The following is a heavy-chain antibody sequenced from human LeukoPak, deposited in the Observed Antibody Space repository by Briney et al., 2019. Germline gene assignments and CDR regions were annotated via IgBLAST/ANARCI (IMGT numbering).Heavy chain of an antibody. J-gene: IGHJ5*02. CDR2: IIPILGTA. Sequence: GASVKVSCKASGGTFSSYAISWVRQAPGRGLEWMGGIIPILGTANYAQKFQGSVTITTAEFMSTAYMELSSLRSEDTAVYYCALAKTNWFDPWGQGTLVTVSS. V-gene: IGHV1-69*05. CDR3: ALAKTNWFDP. CDR1: GGTFSSYA.